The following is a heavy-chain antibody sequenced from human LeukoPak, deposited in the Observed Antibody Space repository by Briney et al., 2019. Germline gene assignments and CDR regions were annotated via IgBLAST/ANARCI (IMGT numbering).Heavy chain of an antibody. Sequence: GGSLRLSCAASGFTFDNYAMTWVRQAPGRGLEWVSTISNTGGSTYYVGSVKGRFTISRDNSKNTLYLQMNSLRAEDTAVYYCAKDQYCSGESCPHQRGFHYWGQGTLVTVSS. CDR3: AKDQYCSGESCPHQRGFHY. J-gene: IGHJ4*02. V-gene: IGHV3-23*01. D-gene: IGHD2-15*01. CDR1: GFTFDNYA. CDR2: ISNTGGST.